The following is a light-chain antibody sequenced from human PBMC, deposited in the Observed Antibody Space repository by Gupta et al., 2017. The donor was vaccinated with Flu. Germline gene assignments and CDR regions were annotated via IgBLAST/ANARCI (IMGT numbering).Light chain of an antibody. CDR2: LVS. V-gene: IGKV2-28*01. J-gene: IGKJ2*04. CDR3: MKAAHAMSS. CDR1: QSLLHNGKFNH. Sequence: LMHPSPLSPPVTPGDSASISCRASQSLLHNGKFNHLDWYLQEPGQSPQLLIELVSGRASAGPDRGSGSGSGTEFTMTRNRLEDEDVGMYERMKAAHAMSSFGQGTKLDIK.